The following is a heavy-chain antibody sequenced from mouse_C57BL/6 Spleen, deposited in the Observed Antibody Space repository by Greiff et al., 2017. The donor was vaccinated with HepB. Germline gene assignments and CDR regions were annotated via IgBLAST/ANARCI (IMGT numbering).Heavy chain of an antibody. J-gene: IGHJ1*03. CDR1: GYSITSGYY. D-gene: IGHD2-4*01. Sequence: DVKLQESGPGLVKPSQSLSLTCSVTGYSITSGYYWNWIRQFPGTKLEWMGYISYDGSNNYNPSLKNRISITRDTSKNQFFLKLNSVTTEDTATYYCARDHNDYDVDWYFDVWGTGTTVTVSS. CDR3: ARDHNDYDVDWYFDV. V-gene: IGHV3-6*01. CDR2: ISYDGSN.